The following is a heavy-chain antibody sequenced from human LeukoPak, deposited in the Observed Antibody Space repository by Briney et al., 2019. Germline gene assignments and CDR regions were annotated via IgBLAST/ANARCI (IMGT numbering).Heavy chain of an antibody. Sequence: GGSLRLSCAASGFTFSNYNMNWVRQTPGKGLEWVSSITRGSIYTFYADSVKGRFTISRDNSKNTLYLQMNSLRAEDTAVYYCARGISGFGELFDYWGQGTLVTVSS. CDR1: GFTFSNYN. V-gene: IGHV3-21*04. D-gene: IGHD3-10*01. J-gene: IGHJ4*02. CDR2: ITRGSIYT. CDR3: ARGISGFGELFDY.